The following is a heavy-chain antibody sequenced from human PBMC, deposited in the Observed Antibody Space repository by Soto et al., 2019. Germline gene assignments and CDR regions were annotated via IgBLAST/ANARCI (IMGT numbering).Heavy chain of an antibody. J-gene: IGHJ6*02. CDR3: ALGYYYDSSGYYSPYYYYGMDV. Sequence: QVQLVESGGGLVKPGGSLRLSCAASGFTFSDYYMSWIRQAPGKGLEWVSYISSSSSYTNYADSVKGRFTISRDNAKNSLYLHMNSLRAEDTAVYYCALGYYYDSSGYYSPYYYYGMDVWGQGTTVTVSS. CDR1: GFTFSDYY. D-gene: IGHD3-22*01. CDR2: ISSSSSYT. V-gene: IGHV3-11*05.